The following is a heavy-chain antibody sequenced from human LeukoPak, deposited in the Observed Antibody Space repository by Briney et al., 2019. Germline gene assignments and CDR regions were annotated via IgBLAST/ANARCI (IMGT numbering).Heavy chain of an antibody. J-gene: IGHJ4*02. CDR2: IYYSGST. Sequence: PSETLSLTCTVSGGSISSSSYYWGWIRPPPGKGLECIGNIYYSGSTYYNPSLKSRVTISVDTSKNQFSLKLSSVTAADTAVYYCARELPSSSRNKGLDYWGQGTLVTVSS. D-gene: IGHD6-13*01. V-gene: IGHV4-39*07. CDR3: ARELPSSSRNKGLDY. CDR1: GGSISSSSYY.